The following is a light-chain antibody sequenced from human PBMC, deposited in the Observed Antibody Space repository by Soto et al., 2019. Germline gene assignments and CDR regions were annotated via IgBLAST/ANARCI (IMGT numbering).Light chain of an antibody. CDR2: EVN. CDR1: SSDFGNYNL. J-gene: IGLJ1*01. Sequence: QSALTQPASVSGSPGQSITISCTGTSSDFGNYNLVSWYQQHPGKVPKLILFEVNKRPSGVSGRFSGSKSGNTASLTISGLQAEDGADYYCSSFTSSNTHVLGTGPKLPVL. CDR3: SSFTSSNTHV. V-gene: IGLV2-23*02.